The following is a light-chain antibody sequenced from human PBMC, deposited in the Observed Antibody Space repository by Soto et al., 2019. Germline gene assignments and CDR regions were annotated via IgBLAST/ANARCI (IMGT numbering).Light chain of an antibody. CDR1: QSVSTY. CDR3: QQRSNWPST. V-gene: IGKV3-11*01. Sequence: EMVLTQSPVTLSLSPGERATLSCRVSQSVSTYLAWYQQKPGQAPRLLIYDAFKRATGIPARFSGSGSGTDFTLTISSLEPEDFAVYYCQQRSNWPSTFGGGTKVEIK. J-gene: IGKJ4*01. CDR2: DAF.